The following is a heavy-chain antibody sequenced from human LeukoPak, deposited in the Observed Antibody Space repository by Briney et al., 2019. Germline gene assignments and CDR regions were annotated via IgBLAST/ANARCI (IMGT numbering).Heavy chain of an antibody. CDR1: GGSISSYY. V-gene: IGHV4-59*01. CDR2: IHYSGST. J-gene: IGHJ5*02. D-gene: IGHD6-25*01. CDR3: ARGRPGPGWFDP. Sequence: SETLSLTCTVSGGSISSYYWSWIRQPPGKGLEWIGYIHYSGSTHYNPSLKSRVTISVDTSKNQFSLKLSSVTAADTAVYYCARGRPGPGWFDPWGQGTLVTVSS.